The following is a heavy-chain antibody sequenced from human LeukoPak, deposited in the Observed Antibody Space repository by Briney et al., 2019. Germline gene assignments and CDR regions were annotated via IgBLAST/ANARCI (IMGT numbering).Heavy chain of an antibody. CDR2: IYVSGST. J-gene: IGHJ4*02. CDR1: GGSIRSSYYY. Sequence: SETLSLTCTVSGGSIRSSYYYWGWIRQPPGKGLEWIGSIYVSGSTYYNPSLKSRVTISVDTSKNQFSLKLSSVTAADTAVYYCTRVQLLRYSRFDYWGQGTLVTVSS. CDR3: TRVQLLRYSRFDY. V-gene: IGHV4-39*07. D-gene: IGHD3-9*01.